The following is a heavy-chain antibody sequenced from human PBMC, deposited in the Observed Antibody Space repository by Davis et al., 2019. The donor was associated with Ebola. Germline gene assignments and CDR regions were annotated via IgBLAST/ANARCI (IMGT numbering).Heavy chain of an antibody. Sequence: GESLKISCAASGFTFSSYSMNWVRQAPGKGLEWVSYISSSSSTIDYADSVKGRFTISRDNTKNSLCLQMKSLRAEDRAVYYCTGGSGSMWFDPWGQGTLVTVSS. J-gene: IGHJ5*02. CDR2: ISSSSSTI. D-gene: IGHD3-10*01. V-gene: IGHV3-48*04. CDR3: TGGSGSMWFDP. CDR1: GFTFSSYS.